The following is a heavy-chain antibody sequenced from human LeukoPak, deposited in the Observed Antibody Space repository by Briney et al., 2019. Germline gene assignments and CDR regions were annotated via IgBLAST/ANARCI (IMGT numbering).Heavy chain of an antibody. J-gene: IGHJ6*03. CDR1: GFTFRNYG. V-gene: IGHV3-23*01. CDR3: ARGEGYYYYYMDV. Sequence: GGSLRLSCAASGFTFRNYGMSWVRQAPGKGLEWVSAISGSGGSIYYADSVKGRFTISRDNSKNTLYLQMNSLRAEDTAVYYCARGEGYYYYYMDVWGKGTTVTISS. CDR2: ISGSGGSI.